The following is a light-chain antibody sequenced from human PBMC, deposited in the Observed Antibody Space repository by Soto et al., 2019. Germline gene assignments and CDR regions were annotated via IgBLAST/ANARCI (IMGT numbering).Light chain of an antibody. CDR3: QQRFNWQVT. CDR1: QSVSRY. CDR2: DAS. V-gene: IGKV3-11*01. Sequence: EIVLTQSPATLSLSPGERATLSCRASQSVSRYLAWYQQKPGQAPRLLIYDASNRATGIPARFSGSGSGTDFTLTISSLEPDDFAVYYCQQRFNWQVTFGQGTRLEI. J-gene: IGKJ5*01.